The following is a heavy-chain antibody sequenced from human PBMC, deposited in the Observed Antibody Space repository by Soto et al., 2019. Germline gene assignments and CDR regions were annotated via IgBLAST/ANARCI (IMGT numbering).Heavy chain of an antibody. CDR3: ARWVGGSMYDTSGEYDS. J-gene: IGHJ5*01. V-gene: IGHV3-30*03. Sequence: QVQLVESGGGVVQPGRSLRLTCAASGFIFSGSGMHWVRQAPGKGLEWVALVSNDGIRKYYGDSVKGRFTISRDNAENTLDLAMNSRRAEDTAVYYCARWVGGSMYDTSGEYDSWGQGTLVTVSS. D-gene: IGHD3-22*01. CDR2: VSNDGIRK. CDR1: GFIFSGSG.